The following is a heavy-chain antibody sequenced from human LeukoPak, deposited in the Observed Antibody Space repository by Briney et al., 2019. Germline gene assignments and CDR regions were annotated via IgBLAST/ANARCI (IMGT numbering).Heavy chain of an antibody. CDR3: ARSLPGGSGSYYFPGENWFDP. CDR1: GFTVSSNY. V-gene: IGHV3-53*01. D-gene: IGHD3-10*01. Sequence: PGGSLRLSCAASGFTVSSNYMSWVRQAPGKGLEWVSVIYSGGSTYYADSVKGRFTISRDNSKNTLYLQMNSLRAEDTAVYYCARSLPGGSGSYYFPGENWFDPWGQGTLVTVSS. J-gene: IGHJ5*02. CDR2: IYSGGST.